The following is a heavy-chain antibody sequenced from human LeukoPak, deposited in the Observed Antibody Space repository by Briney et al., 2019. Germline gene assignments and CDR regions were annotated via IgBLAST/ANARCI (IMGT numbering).Heavy chain of an antibody. CDR1: GFTFSSYG. CDR2: ISYDGSNK. D-gene: IGHD3-3*01. V-gene: IGHV3-30*18. Sequence: PGRSLRLSCAASGFTFSSYGMHLVRQAPGKGLEWVAVISYDGSNKYYADSVKGRFTISRDNSKNTLYLQMNSLRAEDTAVYYCAKPVLRFLEWTPIDYWGQGTLVTVSS. CDR3: AKPVLRFLEWTPIDY. J-gene: IGHJ4*02.